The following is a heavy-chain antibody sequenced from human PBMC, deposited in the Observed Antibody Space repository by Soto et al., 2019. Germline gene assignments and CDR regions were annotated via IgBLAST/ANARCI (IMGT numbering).Heavy chain of an antibody. CDR1: GGSISSYY. Sequence: SETLSLTCTVSGGSISSYYWSWIRQPPGKGLEWIGYIYYSGSTNYNPSLKSRVTISVDTSKNQFSLKLSSVTAADTAVYYCARHDYGDYESIDAFDIWGQGTMVTVSS. CDR3: ARHDYGDYESIDAFDI. J-gene: IGHJ3*02. V-gene: IGHV4-59*08. CDR2: IYYSGST. D-gene: IGHD4-17*01.